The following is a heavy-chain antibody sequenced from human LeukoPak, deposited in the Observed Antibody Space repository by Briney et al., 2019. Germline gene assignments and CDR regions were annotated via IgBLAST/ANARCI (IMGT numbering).Heavy chain of an antibody. CDR3: AKDVVFDFWSGNYYYYGMDV. Sequence: GGSLRLSCAASEFTLSGFAMSWVRQAPGKGPEWVSSIGVSGGSTYYADSVEGRFTISRDNSKNTLYLQMNSLRAEDTAVYYCAKDVVFDFWSGNYYYYGMDVWGQGTTVTVSS. J-gene: IGHJ6*02. V-gene: IGHV3-23*01. CDR1: EFTLSGFA. D-gene: IGHD3-3*01. CDR2: IGVSGGST.